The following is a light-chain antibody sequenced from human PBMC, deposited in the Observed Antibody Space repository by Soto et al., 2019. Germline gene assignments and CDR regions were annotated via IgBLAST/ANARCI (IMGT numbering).Light chain of an antibody. CDR3: CSYADGDV. V-gene: IGLV2-11*01. CDR1: SSDVGGSNH. CDR2: DVS. Sequence: QSALTQPRSVSGSPGQSVTISCTGTSSDVGGSNHVSWYQQHPGKAPKLRIYDVSKRPSGVPDRFSGSKSGNTASLTISGLQAEDEADYYCCSYADGDVFGTGTKLTVL. J-gene: IGLJ1*01.